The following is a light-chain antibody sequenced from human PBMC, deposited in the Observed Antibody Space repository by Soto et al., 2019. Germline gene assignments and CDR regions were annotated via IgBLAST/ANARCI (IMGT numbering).Light chain of an antibody. CDR2: DVN. J-gene: IGLJ2*01. CDR3: SSYTNSTTRV. Sequence: QSALTQPASVSGSPGQSITISCAGTSSDVGVYDFVSWYQQHPGKAPKLLIYDVNNRPAGISNRFSGSKSGNTASLTISGLQAEDEADYYCSSYTNSTTRVFGGGTKVTVL. CDR1: SSDVGVYDF. V-gene: IGLV2-14*03.